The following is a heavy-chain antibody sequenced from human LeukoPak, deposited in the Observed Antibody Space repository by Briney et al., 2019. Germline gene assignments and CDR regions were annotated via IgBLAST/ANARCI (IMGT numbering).Heavy chain of an antibody. CDR1: GGTFSSYA. Sequence: ASVTVSCQASGGTFSSYAISWVRQAPGQGLEWMGGIIPIFGKAKYAQKFQGRVTITADGFPSTAYMELSSLRSEDTAVYYCARDGRGGLRYFDWVPYYWGQGTLVTVSS. D-gene: IGHD3-9*01. J-gene: IGHJ4*02. CDR2: IIPIFGKA. V-gene: IGHV1-69*13. CDR3: ARDGRGGLRYFDWVPYY.